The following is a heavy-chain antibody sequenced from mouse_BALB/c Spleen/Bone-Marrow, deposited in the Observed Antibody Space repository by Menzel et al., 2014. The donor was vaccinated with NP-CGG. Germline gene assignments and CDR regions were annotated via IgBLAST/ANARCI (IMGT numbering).Heavy chain of an antibody. CDR2: INPSNDGT. V-gene: IGHV1S81*02. CDR1: GYTFTSYY. J-gene: IGHJ3*01. CDR3: TRGDDYDEEFAY. D-gene: IGHD2-4*01. Sequence: QVQLKESGAELVKPGASVKLSCKASGYTFTSYYMYWVKQRPGQGLEWIGGINPSNDGTNFNEKFKSKATLTVDKSSSTAYMQLSSLTSEDSAVYYCTRGDDYDEEFAYWGQGTLVTVSA.